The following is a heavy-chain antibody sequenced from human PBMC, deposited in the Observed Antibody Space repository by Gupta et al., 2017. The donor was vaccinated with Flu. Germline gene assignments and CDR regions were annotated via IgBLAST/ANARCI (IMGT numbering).Heavy chain of an antibody. V-gene: IGHV1-3*01. CDR1: GFTFTSYA. CDR3: ARESSWFDP. J-gene: IGHJ5*02. CDR2: IDAGDGST. D-gene: IGHD6-19*01. Sequence: GFTFTSYAIHWVRQAPGQRLEWMGWIDAGDGSTEYSQKFQGRVTFSRDTYASIAYMELNSLTSEDTSVYYCARESSWFDPWGQGTLVTVSS.